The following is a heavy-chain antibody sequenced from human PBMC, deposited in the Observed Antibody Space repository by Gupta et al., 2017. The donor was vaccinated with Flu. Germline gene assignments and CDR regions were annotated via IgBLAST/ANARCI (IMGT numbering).Heavy chain of an antibody. J-gene: IGHJ4*02. CDR2: IKSKIDGGTT. D-gene: IGHD6-19*01. CDR1: GFNFNIAW. Sequence: EVHLVESGGRLVKPGGSLRLSCSASGFNFNIAWMSWVRQAPGKGLEWVGRIKSKIDGGTTDYAAPVKGRFTISSDDSKNTVYLQMNSLKSEDGGLYYCTATLVEAVAGSFDAWGQGTLVTVSS. CDR3: TATLVEAVAGSFDA. V-gene: IGHV3-15*01.